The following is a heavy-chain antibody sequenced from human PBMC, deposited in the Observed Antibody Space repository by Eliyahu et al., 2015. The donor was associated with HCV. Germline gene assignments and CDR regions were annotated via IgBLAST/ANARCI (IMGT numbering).Heavy chain of an antibody. CDR3: ARGLGGWIQLWFLSNWFDP. V-gene: IGHV4-34*01. CDR1: GGSFSGYY. D-gene: IGHD5-18*01. CDR2: INHSGST. Sequence: QVQLQQWGAGLLKPSETLSLTCAVYGGSFSGYYWSWIRQPPGKGLEWIGEINHSGSTNYNPSLKSRVTISVDTSKNQFSLKLSSVTAADTAVYYCARGLGGWIQLWFLSNWFDPWGQGTLVTVSS. J-gene: IGHJ5*02.